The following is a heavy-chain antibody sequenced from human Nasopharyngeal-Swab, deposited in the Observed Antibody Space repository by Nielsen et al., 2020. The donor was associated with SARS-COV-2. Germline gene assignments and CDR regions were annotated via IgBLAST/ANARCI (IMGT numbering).Heavy chain of an antibody. V-gene: IGHV4-30-4*07. J-gene: IGHJ4*02. CDR2: IYYSGST. D-gene: IGHD7-27*01. CDR1: GGSISSGGYS. CDR3: ARGGIPGE. Sequence: SETLSLTCAVSGGSISSGGYSWSWIRQPPGKGLEWIGYIYYSGSTYYNPSLKSRVTISVDTSKNQFSLKLSSVTAADTAVYYCARGGIPGEWDQGTLVTVSS.